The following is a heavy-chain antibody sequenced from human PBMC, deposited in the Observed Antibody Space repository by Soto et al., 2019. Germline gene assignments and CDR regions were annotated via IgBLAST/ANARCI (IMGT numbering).Heavy chain of an antibody. CDR2: IYSGETT. V-gene: IGHV3-53*05. CDR1: GFNVNSDY. J-gene: IGHJ6*02. D-gene: IGHD6-6*01. CDR3: ARGEYSSSSGLNYYYGMDV. Sequence: GGSLRLSCAASGFNVNSDYMNWVRQTPGKGLEWVASIYSGETTYYADSVRGRFTISSDKSKNTLYFQLSSLRAEDTAVYYCARGEYSSSSGLNYYYGMDVWGQGTTVTVSS.